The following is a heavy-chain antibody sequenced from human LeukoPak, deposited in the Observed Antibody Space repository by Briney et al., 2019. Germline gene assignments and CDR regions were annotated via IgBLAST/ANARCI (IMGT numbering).Heavy chain of an antibody. V-gene: IGHV3-23*01. Sequence: PGGTLRLSCAASGFTFSSYGMSWVRQAPGKGLEWVSAISGSGGSTYYADSVKGRFTISRDNSKNTLYLQMNSLRAEDTAVYYCATRVGGYCSSTSCYAPYYYYMDVWGKGTTVTISS. CDR2: ISGSGGST. CDR1: GFTFSSYG. CDR3: ATRVGGYCSSTSCYAPYYYYMDV. J-gene: IGHJ6*03. D-gene: IGHD2-2*01.